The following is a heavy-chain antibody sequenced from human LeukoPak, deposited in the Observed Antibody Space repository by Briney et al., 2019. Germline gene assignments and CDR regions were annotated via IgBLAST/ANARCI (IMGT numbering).Heavy chain of an antibody. V-gene: IGHV3-30-3*01. D-gene: IGHD3-22*01. Sequence: GGSLRLSCAASGFTFSSYAMHWVRQAPGKGLEWVAVISYDGSNKYYADSVKGRFTISRDNSKNTLYLQMNSLRAEDTAVYYCARDRDDSSAAGYWGQGTLVTVSS. CDR2: ISYDGSNK. CDR3: ARDRDDSSAAGY. J-gene: IGHJ4*02. CDR1: GFTFSSYA.